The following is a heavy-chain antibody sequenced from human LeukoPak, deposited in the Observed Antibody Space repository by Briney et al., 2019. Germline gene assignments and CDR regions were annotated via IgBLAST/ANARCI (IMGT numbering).Heavy chain of an antibody. J-gene: IGHJ4*02. CDR2: IKEDGSRN. V-gene: IGHV3-7*05. D-gene: IGHD6-19*01. CDR3: ARQLSGWYDADPY. Sequence: PGGSLRLSCAASGFTFRNYWMSWVRQAPGKGLEWVANIKEDGSRNHYVDSVKGRFTISRDNAKNSLYLQMSSLRAEDTAVYYCARQLSGWYDADPYWGQGTLVTVSS. CDR1: GFTFRNYW.